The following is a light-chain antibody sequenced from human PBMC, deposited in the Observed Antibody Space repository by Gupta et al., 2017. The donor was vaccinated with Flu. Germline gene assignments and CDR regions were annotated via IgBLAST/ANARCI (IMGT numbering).Light chain of an antibody. Sequence: QSVTISCTGTSSDVGGYNYVSWYQQHPGKAPKLMIYDVSKRPSGVPDRFSGSKSGNTASLTISGLQAEDEADYYCCSYAGSRWVFGGGTKLTVL. J-gene: IGLJ3*02. CDR3: CSYAGSRWV. CDR2: DVS. CDR1: SSDVGGYNY. V-gene: IGLV2-11*01.